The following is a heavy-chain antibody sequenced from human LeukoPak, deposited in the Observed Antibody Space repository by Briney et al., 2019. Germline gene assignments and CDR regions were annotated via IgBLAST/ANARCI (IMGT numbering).Heavy chain of an antibody. V-gene: IGHV4-34*01. CDR2: INHSGST. D-gene: IGHD3-10*01. Sequence: SETLSLTCAVYGGSFSGYYWSWIRQPPGKGLEWIGEINHSGSTNYNPSLKSRVTISVDKSKNQFSLKLSSVTAADTAVYYCARGYGSGSYFGYWGQGTLVTVSS. CDR3: ARGYGSGSYFGY. CDR1: GGSFSGYY. J-gene: IGHJ4*02.